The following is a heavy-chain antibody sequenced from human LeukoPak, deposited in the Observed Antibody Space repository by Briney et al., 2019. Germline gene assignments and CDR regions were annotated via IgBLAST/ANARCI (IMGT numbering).Heavy chain of an antibody. CDR1: GFSFSNYW. CDR3: ARNAVDY. D-gene: IGHD2-8*01. J-gene: IGHJ4*02. Sequence: PGGSLRLSCAASGFSFSNYWMSWVRQAPGKGLEWVANIKQDRSEKYYVDSVKGRFTISRDNAKNSLYLQMNSLRADDTAVYYCARNAVDYWGRGALVTVSS. V-gene: IGHV3-7*04. CDR2: IKQDRSEK.